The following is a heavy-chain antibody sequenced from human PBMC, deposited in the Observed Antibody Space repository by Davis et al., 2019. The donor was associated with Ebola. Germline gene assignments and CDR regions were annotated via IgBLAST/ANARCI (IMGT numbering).Heavy chain of an antibody. V-gene: IGHV1-69*13. J-gene: IGHJ4*02. CDR3: ASGIGRGYTYGPPDF. CDR1: GGTFSTYA. D-gene: IGHD5-18*01. Sequence: SVKVSCKVSGGTFSTYAINWVRQAPGQGLEWMGGSNPVFGTPTYAQEFQGRVMITADESTSTAYMELSSLRSEDTAIYYCASGIGRGYTYGPPDFWGQGTLVTVSS. CDR2: SNPVFGTP.